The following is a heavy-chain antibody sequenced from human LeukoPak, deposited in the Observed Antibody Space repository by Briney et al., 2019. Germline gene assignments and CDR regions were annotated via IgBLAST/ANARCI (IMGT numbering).Heavy chain of an antibody. Sequence: SQTLSLTCTVPGGSISSGDYYWSWIRQPPGKGLEWIGYIYYSGSTYYNPSLKSRVTISVDTSKNQFSLKLSSVTAADTAVYYCARQGEHSGTYYYMDVWGKGTTVTVSS. CDR2: IYYSGST. J-gene: IGHJ6*03. V-gene: IGHV4-30-4*08. D-gene: IGHD1-26*01. CDR1: GGSISSGDYY. CDR3: ARQGEHSGTYYYMDV.